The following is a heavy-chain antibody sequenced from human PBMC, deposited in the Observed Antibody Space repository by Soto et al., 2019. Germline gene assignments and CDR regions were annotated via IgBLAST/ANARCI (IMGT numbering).Heavy chain of an antibody. CDR3: ARGGHIVVVTASRRAFDI. D-gene: IGHD2-21*02. Sequence: PSETLSLTCTVSGGSISSYYWSWIRQPPGKGLEWIGYIYYSGSTNYNPSLKSRVTISVDTSKNQFSLKLSSVTAADTAVYYCARGGHIVVVTASRRAFDIWGQGTMVTVS. CDR1: GGSISSYY. J-gene: IGHJ3*02. CDR2: IYYSGST. V-gene: IGHV4-59*01.